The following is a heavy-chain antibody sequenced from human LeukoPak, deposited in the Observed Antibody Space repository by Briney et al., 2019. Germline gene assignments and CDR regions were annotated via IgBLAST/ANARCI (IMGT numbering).Heavy chain of an antibody. V-gene: IGHV3-23*01. CDR3: AKRDYDILANYYPYYDY. J-gene: IGHJ4*02. CDR2: ISGSGGTT. CDR1: GLTFSNFA. D-gene: IGHD3-9*01. Sequence: GGSLRLSCAASGLTFSNFAMSWVRQAPGKGLEWVSGISGSGGTTYYADSVKGRFTISRDNSNNMLYLQMDSLRVEDTAVYYCAKRDYDILANYYPYYDYWGQGTLVTVSS.